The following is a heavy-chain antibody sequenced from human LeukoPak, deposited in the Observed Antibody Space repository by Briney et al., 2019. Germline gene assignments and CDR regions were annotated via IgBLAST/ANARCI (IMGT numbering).Heavy chain of an antibody. CDR3: ARGLMGGYPYFDY. D-gene: IGHD3-22*01. Sequence: PGGSLRLSCAASGFTFDDYDVSWVRQAPGKGLEWVSNINWNGNYIGYADSVRGRFTISRDNARNSVYLQMNSLRAEDTALYYCARGLMGGYPYFDYWGQGTLVTVSS. CDR1: GFTFDDYD. CDR2: INWNGNYI. J-gene: IGHJ4*02. V-gene: IGHV3-20*04.